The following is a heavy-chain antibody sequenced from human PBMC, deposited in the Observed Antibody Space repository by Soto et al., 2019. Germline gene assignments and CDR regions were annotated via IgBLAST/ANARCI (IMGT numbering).Heavy chain of an antibody. V-gene: IGHV4-59*08. Sequence: SETLSLTCTVSGGSISSYYWSWIRQPPGKGLEWIGYIYYSGSTNYNPSLKSRVTISVDTSKNQFSLKLSSVTAADTAVYYCARQDRNCSGGSCFGFNAFDIWGQGTMVTVSS. CDR2: IYYSGST. CDR3: ARQDRNCSGGSCFGFNAFDI. D-gene: IGHD2-15*01. CDR1: GGSISSYY. J-gene: IGHJ3*02.